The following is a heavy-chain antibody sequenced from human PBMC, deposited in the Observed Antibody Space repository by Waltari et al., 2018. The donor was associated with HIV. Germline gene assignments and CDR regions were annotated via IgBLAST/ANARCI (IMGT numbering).Heavy chain of an antibody. D-gene: IGHD2-15*01. CDR1: GFTFGDYG. Sequence: EVKLVESGGDLAQPGRSLRLSCTASGFTFGDYGISWVRQAPGKGLEWLTFIRSRAFGATTEYAASVIGRFIISRDDSKSIAYLQINSLKTEDTAVYYCCGGVVPYYYSGLDVWGQGTTVTVSS. J-gene: IGHJ6*02. V-gene: IGHV3-49*04. CDR2: IRSRAFGATT. CDR3: CGGVVPYYYSGLDV.